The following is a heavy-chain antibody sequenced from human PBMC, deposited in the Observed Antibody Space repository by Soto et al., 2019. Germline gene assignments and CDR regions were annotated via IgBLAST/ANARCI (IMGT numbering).Heavy chain of an antibody. CDR3: ARERDIVLVPAASTDAFDI. J-gene: IGHJ3*02. V-gene: IGHV1-69*13. CDR1: GGTFSSYT. D-gene: IGHD2-2*01. Sequence: SVKVSCKASGGTFSSYTISWVRQAPGQGLEWMGGIIPIFGTANYAQKFQGRVTITADESTSTAYMELSSLRSEDTAVYYCARERDIVLVPAASTDAFDIWGQGTMVTVSS. CDR2: IIPIFGTA.